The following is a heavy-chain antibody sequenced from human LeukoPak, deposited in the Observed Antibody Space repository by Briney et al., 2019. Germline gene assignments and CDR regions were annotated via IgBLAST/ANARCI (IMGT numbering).Heavy chain of an antibody. J-gene: IGHJ4*02. CDR3: ARDVSLPLDSRFDY. D-gene: IGHD3-22*01. CDR2: INPSGGST. V-gene: IGHV1-46*01. Sequence: GGSLRLSCAASGFTFSSYGMHWVRQAPGQGLEWMGIINPSGGSTNYAQKFQGRVTMTRDMSTSTVYMDLSSLRSEDTAVYYCARDVSLPLDSRFDYWGQGTLVTVSS. CDR1: GFTFSSYG.